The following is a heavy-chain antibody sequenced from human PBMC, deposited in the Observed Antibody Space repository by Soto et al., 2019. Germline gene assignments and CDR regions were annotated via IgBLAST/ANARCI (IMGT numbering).Heavy chain of an antibody. V-gene: IGHV1-46*01. CDR1: GYTFTSYG. CDR2: INPSGRTT. CDR3: ARHLDVTTVTTSFDS. D-gene: IGHD4-17*01. Sequence: ASVKVSCKASGYTFTSYGISWVRQAPGQGLDWVGVINPSGRTTSYAQKFLGRVTMTRDASTATVYMELNSLRSEDTAVYYCARHLDVTTVTTSFDSWGQGTLVTVSS. J-gene: IGHJ5*01.